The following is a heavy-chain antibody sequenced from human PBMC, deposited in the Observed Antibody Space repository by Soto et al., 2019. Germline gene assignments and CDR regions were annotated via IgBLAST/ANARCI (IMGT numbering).Heavy chain of an antibody. Sequence: PSETLSLTCAVSGYSISSGYYLGWIRQPPGKGLEWIGSINHSGSTYYNPSLKSRVTISVDTSKNQFSLKLSSVTAADTAVYYCARENYGEQDWGQGTLVTVSS. V-gene: IGHV4-38-2*02. CDR3: ARENYGEQD. CDR2: INHSGST. J-gene: IGHJ4*02. D-gene: IGHD3-10*01. CDR1: GYSISSGYY.